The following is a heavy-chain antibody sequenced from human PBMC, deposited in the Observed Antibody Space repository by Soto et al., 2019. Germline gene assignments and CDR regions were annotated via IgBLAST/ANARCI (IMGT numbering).Heavy chain of an antibody. CDR3: AKRAYCTSTSCYDDY. V-gene: IGHV3-23*01. Sequence: PGGSLRLSCAASGFTFSSYAMTWVRQAPGKGLEWVSTISGSGAFTYYADSVKGRFTISRDNSKDTLYLQMNSLRAGDTAVYYCAKRAYCTSTSCYDDYWGQGTLVTVSS. CDR1: GFTFSSYA. D-gene: IGHD2-2*01. CDR2: ISGSGAFT. J-gene: IGHJ4*02.